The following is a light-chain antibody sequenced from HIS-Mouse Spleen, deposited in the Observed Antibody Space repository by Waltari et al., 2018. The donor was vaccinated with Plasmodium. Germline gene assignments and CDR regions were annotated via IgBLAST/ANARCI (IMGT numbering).Light chain of an antibody. CDR1: QGISSY. CDR3: PQYDSFPQT. V-gene: IGKV1D-8*02. J-gene: IGKJ1*01. Sequence: AIWMTQSPSLLSASTGDRVTISCLLSQGISSYLAWYQQKPGKAPGLLIDAASTLQSGVPSRFSGSGSGTDFTLTISCLQSEDCATYYGPQYDSFPQTFGQGTKVEIK. CDR2: AAS.